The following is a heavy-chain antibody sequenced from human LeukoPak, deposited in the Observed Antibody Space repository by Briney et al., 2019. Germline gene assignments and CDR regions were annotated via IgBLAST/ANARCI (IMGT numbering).Heavy chain of an antibody. Sequence: GGSLRLSCAASGFTSSSYSMNWVRQAPGKGLEWVSSISSSSSYIYYADSVKGRFTISRDNAKNSLYLQMNSLRAEDTAVYYCARAPGYSSGYFDYWGQGTLVTV. V-gene: IGHV3-21*01. D-gene: IGHD6-19*01. CDR1: GFTSSSYS. J-gene: IGHJ4*02. CDR2: ISSSSSYI. CDR3: ARAPGYSSGYFDY.